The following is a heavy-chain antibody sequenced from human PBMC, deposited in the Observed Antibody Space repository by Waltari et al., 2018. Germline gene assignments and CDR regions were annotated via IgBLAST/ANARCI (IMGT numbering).Heavy chain of an antibody. D-gene: IGHD4-17*01. Sequence: WVAFICRDGSKRHYADSVKGRFTISRDNSKNTLYLEMNSLRAEDTAVYYCVREGRVEGDYPGSFDAFDIWGQGTMVTVSS. CDR2: ICRDGSKR. V-gene: IGHV3-30-3*01. CDR3: VREGRVEGDYPGSFDAFDI. J-gene: IGHJ3*02.